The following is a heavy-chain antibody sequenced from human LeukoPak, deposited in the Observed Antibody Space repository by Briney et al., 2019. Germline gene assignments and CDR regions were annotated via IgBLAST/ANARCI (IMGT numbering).Heavy chain of an antibody. CDR3: ARGRVRIYYDSGPGYDY. CDR1: GYTFTSYD. V-gene: IGHV1-8*01. CDR2: VNPNSGNT. J-gene: IGHJ4*02. D-gene: IGHD3-22*01. Sequence: GASVKVSCKASGYTFTSYDINWVRQATGQGLEWMGWVNPNSGNTGYAQKFQGRVTMTRNTSISTAYMELSSLRSEDTAVYYCARGRVRIYYDSGPGYDYWGQGTLVTVSS.